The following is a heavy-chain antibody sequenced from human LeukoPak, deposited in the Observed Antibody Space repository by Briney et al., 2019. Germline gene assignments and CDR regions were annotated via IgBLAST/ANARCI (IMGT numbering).Heavy chain of an antibody. J-gene: IGHJ4*02. D-gene: IGHD2-2*02. Sequence: PGGSLRLSCAASGFTFSSYAMSWVRQAPGKGLEWVSAISGSGGSTYYADSVEGRFTISRDNSKNTLYLQMNSLRAEDTAVYYCAKDRRYSPYYFDYWGQGTLVTVSS. CDR2: ISGSGGST. CDR3: AKDRRYSPYYFDY. CDR1: GFTFSSYA. V-gene: IGHV3-23*01.